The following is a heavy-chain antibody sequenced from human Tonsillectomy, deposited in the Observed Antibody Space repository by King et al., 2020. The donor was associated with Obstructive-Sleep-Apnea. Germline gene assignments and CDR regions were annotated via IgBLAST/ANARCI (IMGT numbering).Heavy chain of an antibody. CDR1: GFTFSSYA. D-gene: IGHD3-10*02. CDR2: ISYDGSNK. V-gene: IGHV3-30*04. Sequence: VQLVESGGGVVQPGRSLRLSCAASGFTFSSYAMHWVRQAPGKGLEWVAVISYDGSNKYYADSVKGRFTISRDNSKNTLYLQMNSLRAEDTAVYYCARAESMFDGMDVWGQGTTVTVSS. CDR3: ARAESMFDGMDV. J-gene: IGHJ6*02.